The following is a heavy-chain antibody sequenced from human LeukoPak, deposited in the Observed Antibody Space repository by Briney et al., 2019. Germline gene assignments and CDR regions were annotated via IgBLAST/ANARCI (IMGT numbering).Heavy chain of an antibody. CDR2: SNPDESER. Sequence: GGSLRLSCAASGFTFSSYAMSWVRQAPGKGLEWVASSNPDESERYYIDSVRGRFTISRDNAENTLYLQMNSLRAEDTAVYYCARDSAYSSFDYWGQGTVVSVSS. J-gene: IGHJ4*02. CDR3: ARDSAYSSFDY. V-gene: IGHV3-7*03. D-gene: IGHD3-22*01. CDR1: GFTFSSYA.